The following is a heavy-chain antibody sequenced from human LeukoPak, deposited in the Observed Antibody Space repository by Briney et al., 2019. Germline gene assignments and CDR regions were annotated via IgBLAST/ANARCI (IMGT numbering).Heavy chain of an antibody. D-gene: IGHD6-13*01. Sequence: TASETLSLTCTVSGGSISSSSYYWGWIRQPPGKGLEWIGYIYYSGSTNYNPSLKSRVTISVDTSKNQFSLKLSSVTAADTAVYYCAREVVAAAGTFDYWGQGTLVTVSS. V-gene: IGHV4-61*01. J-gene: IGHJ4*02. CDR2: IYYSGST. CDR3: AREVVAAAGTFDY. CDR1: GGSISSSSYY.